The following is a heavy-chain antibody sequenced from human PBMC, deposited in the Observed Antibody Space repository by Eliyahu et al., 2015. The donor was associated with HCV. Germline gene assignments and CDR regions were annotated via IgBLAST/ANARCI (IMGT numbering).Heavy chain of an antibody. Sequence: QVQLQESGPGLVKPSQTLSLTCTVSGGSISSGSYXWXWIRQPAGKGLEWIGRIYISGSTNYNPSLKSRVTISVDTSKNQFSLKLSSVTAADTAVYYCARDRVYRGFCSSTSCYTSWFDPWGQGTLVTVSS. J-gene: IGHJ5*02. CDR2: IYISGST. CDR1: GGSISSGSYX. D-gene: IGHD2-2*02. V-gene: IGHV4-61*02. CDR3: ARDRVYRGFCSSTSCYTSWFDP.